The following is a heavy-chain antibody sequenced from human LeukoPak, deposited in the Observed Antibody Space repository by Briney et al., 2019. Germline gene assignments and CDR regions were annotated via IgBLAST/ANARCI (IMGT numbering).Heavy chain of an antibody. J-gene: IGHJ5*02. D-gene: IGHD6-6*01. CDR1: GGSISSYY. CDR3: ARLEYSSSWWFDP. V-gene: IGHV4-59*12. CDR2: IYYGGST. Sequence: SQALSLTCTVSGGSISSYYWTWIRQSPGKGLEYIGYIYYGGSTNYNPSLKSRVTISVDTSKNQFSLKLSSVTAADTAVYYCARLEYSSSWWFDPWGQGTLVTVSS.